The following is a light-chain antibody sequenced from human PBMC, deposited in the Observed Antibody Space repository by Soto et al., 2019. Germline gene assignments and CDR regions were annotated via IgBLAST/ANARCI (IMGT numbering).Light chain of an antibody. V-gene: IGKV3D-20*01. Sequence: EIVLTQSPATLSLSPGERATLSCGASQSVSSSYLAWYQQKPGLAPRLLFYDASSSATGIPDRFSGSVSGTDFTLTISRLEPEDFAVYYCQQDGSSPYTFGQGTKLEIK. J-gene: IGKJ2*01. CDR1: QSVSSSY. CDR2: DAS. CDR3: QQDGSSPYT.